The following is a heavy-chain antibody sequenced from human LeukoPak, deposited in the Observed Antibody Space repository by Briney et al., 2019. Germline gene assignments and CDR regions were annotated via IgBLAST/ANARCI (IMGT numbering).Heavy chain of an antibody. V-gene: IGHV3-72*01. Sequence: PGGSLRLSCAASGFTFSDYYMDWVRQAPGKGLEWVGRIRNKANSYTTEYAASVKGRFTISRDDSKNSLYLQMNSLKTEDTALFYCVTVNTGMNSGSYHLDYWGQGTLVTVSS. CDR1: GFTFSDYY. CDR2: IRNKANSYTT. CDR3: VTVNTGMNSGSYHLDY. J-gene: IGHJ4*02. D-gene: IGHD3-10*01.